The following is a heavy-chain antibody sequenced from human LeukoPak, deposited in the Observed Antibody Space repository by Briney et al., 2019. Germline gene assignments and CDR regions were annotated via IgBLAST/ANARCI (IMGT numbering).Heavy chain of an antibody. Sequence: SETLSLTCTVSGGSISSGSYYWSWIRQPPGKGLEWIGYIYYSGSTNYNPSLKSRVTISVDTSKNQFSLKLSSVTAADTAVYYCARDLNRNNWFDPWGQGTLVTVSS. V-gene: IGHV4-61*01. CDR1: GGSISSGSYY. CDR2: IYYSGST. J-gene: IGHJ5*02. CDR3: ARDLNRNNWFDP. D-gene: IGHD2/OR15-2a*01.